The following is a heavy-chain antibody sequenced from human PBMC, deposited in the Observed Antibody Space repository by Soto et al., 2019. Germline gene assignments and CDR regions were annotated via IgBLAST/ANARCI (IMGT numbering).Heavy chain of an antibody. CDR1: GYSFTSYW. Sequence: SLKISCKCSGYSFTSYWIGWVRQMPGKGLELMGIIYPGDSDTIYSPXXQCQVTIXXDKSISTAYLXWSSLXSSDTAMYYCARRIAARQSWFDPWRQGTLVTVSS. CDR2: IYPGDSDT. V-gene: IGHV5-51*01. J-gene: IGHJ5*02. CDR3: ARRIAARQSWFDP. D-gene: IGHD6-6*01.